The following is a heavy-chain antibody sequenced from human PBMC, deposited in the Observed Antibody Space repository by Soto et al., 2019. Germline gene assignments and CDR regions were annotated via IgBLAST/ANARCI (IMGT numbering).Heavy chain of an antibody. J-gene: IGHJ2*01. CDR3: ARAALGDSSGYGSVSYWYFDL. CDR1: GGTFSSYA. Sequence: QVQLVQSGAEVKKPGSSVKVSCKASGGTFSSYAISWVRQAPGQGLEWMGGIIPIFGTANYAQKFQGRVTIAADKSTSTAYMELSSLRSEDTAVYYCARAALGDSSGYGSVSYWYFDLWGRGTLVTVSS. D-gene: IGHD3-22*01. V-gene: IGHV1-69*06. CDR2: IIPIFGTA.